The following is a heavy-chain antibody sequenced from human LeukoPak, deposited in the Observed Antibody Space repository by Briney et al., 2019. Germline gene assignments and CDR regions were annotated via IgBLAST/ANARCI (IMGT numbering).Heavy chain of an antibody. V-gene: IGHV3-23*01. J-gene: IGHJ4*02. Sequence: GGSLRLSCAGSGFPFSSHGMNWVRQAPGKGLEWVSGISPGGPTYYADSVKGRFTISRDDPKNALYLQMKNLRAEDTAVYYCAKDGAWLRFDDWGQGILVTVSS. CDR1: GFPFSSHG. CDR3: AKDGAWLRFDD. CDR2: ISPGGPT. D-gene: IGHD5-12*01.